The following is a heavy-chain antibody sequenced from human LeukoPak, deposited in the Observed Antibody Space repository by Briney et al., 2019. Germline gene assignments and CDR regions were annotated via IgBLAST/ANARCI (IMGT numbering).Heavy chain of an antibody. V-gene: IGHV3-30*02. CDR3: ARAGTYAYFDY. CDR2: IQYDGSNK. Sequence: GGSLRLSCAASGFTFSSYGMHWVRQAPGKGLEWVAFIQYDGSNKYYANSVKGRFTISRDNAKNSLYLQMNSLRAEDTAIYYCARAGTYAYFDYWGQGTLVTVSS. D-gene: IGHD3-16*01. CDR1: GFTFSSYG. J-gene: IGHJ4*02.